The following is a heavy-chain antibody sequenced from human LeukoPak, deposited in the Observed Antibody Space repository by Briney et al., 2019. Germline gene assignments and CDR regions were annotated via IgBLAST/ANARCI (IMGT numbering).Heavy chain of an antibody. V-gene: IGHV5-51*01. Sequence: GKSLKISCKGSGYSFTSYWIGWVRQMPGKGLEWMGIIYPGDSDTRYSPSFQGQVTISADKSISTAYLQWSSLKASDTAMYYCARREYCSGGSCYSGWFDPWGQGTLVTVSS. J-gene: IGHJ5*02. D-gene: IGHD2-15*01. CDR2: IYPGDSDT. CDR1: GYSFTSYW. CDR3: ARREYCSGGSCYSGWFDP.